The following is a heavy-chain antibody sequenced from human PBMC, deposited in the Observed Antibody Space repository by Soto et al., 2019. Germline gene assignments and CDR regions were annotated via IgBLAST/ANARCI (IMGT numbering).Heavy chain of an antibody. CDR3: ARTWLDDAFDI. CDR2: ISGYNGNT. D-gene: IGHD5-12*01. Sequence: ASVKVSCKASGYTFSSYGISWERQAPGQGPEWMGWISGYNGNTHYPQKFQGKVTMTTDTSTSTAYMELRSLRSDDTAVYGCARTWLDDAFDIWGQETMVTVSS. CDR1: GYTFSSYG. V-gene: IGHV1-18*01. J-gene: IGHJ3*02.